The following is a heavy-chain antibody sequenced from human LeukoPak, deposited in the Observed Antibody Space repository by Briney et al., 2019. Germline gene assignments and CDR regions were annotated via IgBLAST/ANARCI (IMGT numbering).Heavy chain of an antibody. J-gene: IGHJ5*02. D-gene: IGHD1-26*01. CDR1: GFIFRSYA. V-gene: IGHV3-23*01. Sequence: GGSLRLSCAVCGFIFRSYAVNWVRQAPGKGLEWVSAISGSGGGTYYADSVKGRFTISRDKSKNTLYLQMNSLRAEDTAVYYCAKGPSGPWGQGTLVTVSS. CDR3: AKGPSGP. CDR2: ISGSGGGT.